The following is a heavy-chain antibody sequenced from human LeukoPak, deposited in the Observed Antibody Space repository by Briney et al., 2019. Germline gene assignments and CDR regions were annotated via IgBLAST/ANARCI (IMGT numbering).Heavy chain of an antibody. CDR3: ARSDFIAEDYAFDI. CDR2: ICQSGST. D-gene: IGHD3-3*01. CDR1: GFTFTDYW. Sequence: GSLRLSCAASGFTFTDYWMSWVRQAPGKGLEWIGSICQSGSTYYSPSLKSRVTISVDRSKNQFSLKLSSVTAADTAVYYCARSDFIAEDYAFDIWGQGTMVTVSS. J-gene: IGHJ3*02. V-gene: IGHV4-38-2*01.